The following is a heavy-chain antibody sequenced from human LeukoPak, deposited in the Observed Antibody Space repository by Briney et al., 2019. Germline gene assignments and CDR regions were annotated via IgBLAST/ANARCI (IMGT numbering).Heavy chain of an antibody. J-gene: IGHJ6*02. CDR1: VGSISSGGYY. V-gene: IGHV4-31*03. CDR2: IYYSGST. D-gene: IGHD3-22*01. Sequence: KPSETLSLTCTVSVGSISSGGYYWSWIRQHPGKGLEWIGYIYYSGSTYYNPSLKSRVTISVDTSKNQFSLELRSVTAADTAVYYCARGRIAKIVVVHSFHYGMDVWGQGTTVTVSS. CDR3: ARGRIAKIVVVHSFHYGMDV.